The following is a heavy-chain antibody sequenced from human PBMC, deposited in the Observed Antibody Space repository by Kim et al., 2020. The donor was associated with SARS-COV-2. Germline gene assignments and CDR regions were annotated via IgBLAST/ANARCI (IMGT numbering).Heavy chain of an antibody. J-gene: IGHJ4*02. CDR2: IYSGGST. Sequence: GGSLRLSCAASGFTVSSNYMSWVRQAPGKGLEWVSVIYSGGSTYYADSVKGRFTISRDNSKNTLYLQMNSLRAEATAVYYCARHRGHYYGSGSYFDYGGRGTLVTVSS. V-gene: IGHV3-53*01. D-gene: IGHD3-10*01. CDR1: GFTVSSNY. CDR3: ARHRGHYYGSGSYFDY.